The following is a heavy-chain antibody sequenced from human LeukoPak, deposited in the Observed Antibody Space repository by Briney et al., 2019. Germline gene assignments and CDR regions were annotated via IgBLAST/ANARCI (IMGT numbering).Heavy chain of an antibody. J-gene: IGHJ4*02. CDR1: GFTFSSAW. CDR2: IYSGGSS. V-gene: IGHV3-66*01. D-gene: IGHD2-15*01. Sequence: PGGSLRLSCAASGFTFSSAWLSWVRQAPGKGLEWVSVIYSGGSSYYADSVKGRFTISRDNSKNTLYLQMNSLRAEDTAVYYCARDLADWGQGTLVTVSS. CDR3: ARDLAD.